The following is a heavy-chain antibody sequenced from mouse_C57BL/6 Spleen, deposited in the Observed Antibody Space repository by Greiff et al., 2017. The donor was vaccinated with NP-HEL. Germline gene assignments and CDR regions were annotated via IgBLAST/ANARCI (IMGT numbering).Heavy chain of an antibody. CDR2: IYPGSGST. CDR3: ARHYGSTYYFDY. J-gene: IGHJ2*01. CDR1: GYTFTSYW. Sequence: QVQLQQPGAELVKPGASVKMSCKASGYTFTSYWITWVKQRPGQGLEWIGDIYPGSGSTNYNEKLKSKATRTVDTSSSTAYMQLSSLTSEDSAVYYCARHYGSTYYFDYWGKGTTLTVSS. D-gene: IGHD1-1*01. V-gene: IGHV1-55*01.